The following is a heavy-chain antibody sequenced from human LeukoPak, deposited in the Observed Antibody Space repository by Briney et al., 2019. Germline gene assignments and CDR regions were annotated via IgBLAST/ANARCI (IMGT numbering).Heavy chain of an antibody. CDR3: ASASGITIFGVVITPPFDY. J-gene: IGHJ4*02. D-gene: IGHD3-3*01. Sequence: SVKVSCKASGGAFSSYAISWVRQAPGQGLEWMGGIIPIFGTANYAQKFQGRVTITADESTSTAYMELSSLRSEDTAVYYCASASGITIFGVVITPPFDYWGQGTLVTVSS. CDR1: GGAFSSYA. V-gene: IGHV1-69*13. CDR2: IIPIFGTA.